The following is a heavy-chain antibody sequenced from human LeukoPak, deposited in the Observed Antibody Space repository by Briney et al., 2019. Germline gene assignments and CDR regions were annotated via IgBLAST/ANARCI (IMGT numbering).Heavy chain of an antibody. CDR1: GGSFSGYY. V-gene: IGHV4-34*01. J-gene: IGHJ6*03. D-gene: IGHD3-10*01. CDR2: INHSGST. Sequence: SETLSLTCAVYGGSFSGYYWSWIRQPPGKGLEWIGEINHSGSTNSDPSLKSRVTISVDTSKNQFSLKLSSVTAADTAVYYCARGRGRNMVRNFYYYMDVWGKGTTVTVSS. CDR3: ARGRGRNMVRNFYYYMDV.